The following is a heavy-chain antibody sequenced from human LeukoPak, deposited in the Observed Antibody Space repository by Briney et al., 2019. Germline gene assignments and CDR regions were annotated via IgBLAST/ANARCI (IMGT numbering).Heavy chain of an antibody. Sequence: GGSLRLSCAASGFTFSSYSMNWVRQAPGKGLEWVSAISGSGGSTYYADSVKGRFTISRDNSKNTLYLQMNSLRAEDTAVYYCAKGHGPVVVVAAGIDYWGQGTLVTVSS. CDR1: GFTFSSYS. J-gene: IGHJ4*02. CDR3: AKGHGPVVVVAAGIDY. CDR2: ISGSGGST. D-gene: IGHD2-15*01. V-gene: IGHV3-23*01.